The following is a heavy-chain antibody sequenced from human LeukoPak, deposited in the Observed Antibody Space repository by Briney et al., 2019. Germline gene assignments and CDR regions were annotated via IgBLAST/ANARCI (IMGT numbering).Heavy chain of an antibody. V-gene: IGHV1-46*01. Sequence: ASVKVSCKASGYTFTSYDINWVRQAPGQGLEWMGIINPSGGSTSYAQKFQGRVTMTRDTSTSTAYMELSSLRSEDTAVYYCAREEIYYDSSGYYPNWGQGTLVTVSS. D-gene: IGHD3-22*01. J-gene: IGHJ4*02. CDR2: INPSGGST. CDR3: AREEIYYDSSGYYPN. CDR1: GYTFTSYD.